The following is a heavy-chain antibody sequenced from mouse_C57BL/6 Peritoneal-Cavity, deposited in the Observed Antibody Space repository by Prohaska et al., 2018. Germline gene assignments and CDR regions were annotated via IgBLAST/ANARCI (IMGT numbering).Heavy chain of an antibody. J-gene: IGHJ1*03. CDR3: MRYGNYWYVDV. D-gene: IGHD2-1*01. CDR1: GFTFSGFW. CDR2: INSDGSAI. Sequence: EVQLLETGGGLVQPGGSRGLSCEGSGFTFSGFWMGWVRQTPGKTLEWIGDINSDGSAINYAPSIKDRFTIFRDNDKSTLYLQMSNVRSEDTATYFCMRYGNYWYVDVWGTGTTVTVS. V-gene: IGHV11-2*01.